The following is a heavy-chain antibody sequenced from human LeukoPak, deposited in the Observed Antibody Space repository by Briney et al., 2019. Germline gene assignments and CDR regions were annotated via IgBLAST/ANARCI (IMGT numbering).Heavy chain of an antibody. CDR2: ISGSYDST. CDR3: AKDSTYSSGYYYFDY. D-gene: IGHD6-19*01. V-gene: IGHV3-23*01. Sequence: GGSLRLSCAASGFTFSSYAMSWVRQAPGKGLEWVSTISGSYDSTYYADSVKGRFTISRDNSKSTLYLQMNSLRAEDTAVYYCAKDSTYSSGYYYFDYWGQGTLVTVSS. CDR1: GFTFSSYA. J-gene: IGHJ4*02.